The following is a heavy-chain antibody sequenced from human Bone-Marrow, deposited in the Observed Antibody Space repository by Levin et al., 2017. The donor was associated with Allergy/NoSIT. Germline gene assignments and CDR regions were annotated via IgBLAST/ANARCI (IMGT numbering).Heavy chain of an antibody. V-gene: IGHV5-51*01. CDR3: ARQTTSFNPFDY. D-gene: IGHD2-2*01. J-gene: IGHJ4*02. CDR1: GFSFTSYW. CDR2: IYPGDSDT. Sequence: GESLKISCKGSGFSFTSYWIGWVRLMPGKGLEWMGIIYPGDSDTRSSPSFQGQVTISADKSVSTAYLQWSSLKASDTAMYYCARQTTSFNPFDYWGQGTLVTVSS.